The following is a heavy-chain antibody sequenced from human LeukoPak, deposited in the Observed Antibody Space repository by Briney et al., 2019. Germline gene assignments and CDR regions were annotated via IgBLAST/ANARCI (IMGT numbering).Heavy chain of an antibody. V-gene: IGHV4-34*01. CDR2: INHSGST. D-gene: IGHD3-16*01. Sequence: SETLSLTCAVYGGSFSGYYWSWIRQPPGKGLEWIGEINHSGSTNYNPSLKSRVTISVDTSKNQFSLKLSSVTAADTAVYYCARGGRSYVWGSSIDYWGQGTLVTVSS. CDR3: ARGGRSYVWGSSIDY. CDR1: GGSFSGYY. J-gene: IGHJ4*02.